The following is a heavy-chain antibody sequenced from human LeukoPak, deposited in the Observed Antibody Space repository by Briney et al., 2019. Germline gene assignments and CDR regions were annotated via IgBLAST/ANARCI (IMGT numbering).Heavy chain of an antibody. D-gene: IGHD6-13*01. CDR3: AKEREQQLVPDFDY. Sequence: GGSLRLSCAASGFTFSSYGMHWVRQAPGKGLEWVAFIRYDGSNKYYADSVKGRFTISRDNAKNSLYLQMNSLRAEDTALYYCAKEREQQLVPDFDYWGQGTLVTVSS. CDR1: GFTFSSYG. CDR2: IRYDGSNK. J-gene: IGHJ4*02. V-gene: IGHV3-30*02.